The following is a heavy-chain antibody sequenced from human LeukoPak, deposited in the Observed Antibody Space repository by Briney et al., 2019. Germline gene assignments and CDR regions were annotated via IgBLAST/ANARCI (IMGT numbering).Heavy chain of an antibody. D-gene: IGHD6-19*01. CDR3: ARDQGIAVAGTGAFDI. J-gene: IGHJ3*02. CDR1: GFTFSSYA. CDR2: IWFDGSNK. V-gene: IGHV3-33*01. Sequence: GGSLRLSCAASGFTFSSYAMHWVRVRQAPGKGGEGGAFIWFDGSNKYYADSVKGRFTMSRDNSKNTLYLQMNSLRAEDTAVYYCARDQGIAVAGTGAFDIWGQGTMVTVSS.